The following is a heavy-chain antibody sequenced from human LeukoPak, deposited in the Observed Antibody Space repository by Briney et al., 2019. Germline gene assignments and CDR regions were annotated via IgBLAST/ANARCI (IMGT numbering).Heavy chain of an antibody. Sequence: PGGSLRLSCAASGFTFSSYSMNWVRQAPGKGLEWVSYISSSSSSSTIYYADSVKGRFTISRDNAKNSLYLQMNSLRDEDTAVYYCARGRGRAVAGPIYYYYYGMDVWGQGTTVTVSS. CDR1: GFTFSSYS. CDR3: ARGRGRAVAGPIYYYYYGMDV. J-gene: IGHJ6*02. D-gene: IGHD6-19*01. CDR2: ISSSSSSSTI. V-gene: IGHV3-48*02.